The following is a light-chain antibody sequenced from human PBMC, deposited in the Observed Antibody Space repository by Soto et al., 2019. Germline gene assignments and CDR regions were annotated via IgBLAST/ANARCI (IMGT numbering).Light chain of an antibody. J-gene: IGKJ2*01. CDR1: QSVRRY. CDR3: QQRSDWYT. Sequence: EIVLTQSPATLSLSPGERATLSCRASQSVRRYLAWYKQKPGQAPRLLIYDASSRATGVPARFSGSGSGTDFTLTISSLEPDDFAVYYCQQRSDWYTFGQGTKLEIK. V-gene: IGKV3-11*01. CDR2: DAS.